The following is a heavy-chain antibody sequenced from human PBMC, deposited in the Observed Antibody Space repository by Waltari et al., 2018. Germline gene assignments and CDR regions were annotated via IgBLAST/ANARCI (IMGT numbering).Heavy chain of an antibody. CDR2: IKSDGSNT. J-gene: IGHJ4*02. D-gene: IGHD1-26*01. Sequence: EVQLMESGGGLVQPGGSLRLTCAASGFIFSTYWMHWVRQAPGKGLVLVSRIKSDGSNTTYADSVKGRFTISRDNAKNTLYLQMSSLRAEDTAVYYCARVGGSYSNYDHWGQGTLVTVSS. CDR1: GFIFSTYW. CDR3: ARVGGSYSNYDH. V-gene: IGHV3-74*01.